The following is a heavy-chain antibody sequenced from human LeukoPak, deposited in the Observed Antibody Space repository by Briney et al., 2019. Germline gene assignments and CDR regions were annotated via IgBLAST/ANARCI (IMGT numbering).Heavy chain of an antibody. Sequence: MSSETLSLTCAVSGYSISSGYYWGWIRQPPGKGLEWVGSIFHSGSTYYNPSLKSRVTLSVDTSKNQFSLKLSSVTAADTAVYYCARDRGVAVAGPPGYWGQGTLVTVSS. CDR2: IFHSGST. V-gene: IGHV4-38-2*02. D-gene: IGHD6-19*01. CDR3: ARDRGVAVAGPPGY. J-gene: IGHJ4*02. CDR1: GYSISSGYY.